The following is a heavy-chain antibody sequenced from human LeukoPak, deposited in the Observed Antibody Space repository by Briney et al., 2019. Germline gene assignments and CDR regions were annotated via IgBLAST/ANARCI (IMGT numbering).Heavy chain of an antibody. CDR1: GGSISSSSYY. Sequence: SETLSLTCTVSGGSISSSSYYWGWIRQPPGKGLEWIGSIYYSGSTYYNPSLKSRVTISVDTSKNQFSLKLSSVTAADTAVYYCARDHYYGSGSYYKPPSLYYYCGMDVWGQGTTVTVSS. J-gene: IGHJ6*02. CDR2: IYYSGST. D-gene: IGHD3-10*01. CDR3: ARDHYYGSGSYYKPPSLYYYCGMDV. V-gene: IGHV4-39*07.